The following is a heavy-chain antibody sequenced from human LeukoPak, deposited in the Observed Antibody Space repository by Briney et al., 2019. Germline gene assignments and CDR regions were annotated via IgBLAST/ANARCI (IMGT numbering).Heavy chain of an antibody. Sequence: GGSLRLSCAASGFTVSSNYMSWVRQAPGKGLEWVAHTNERGSDKYYVDSVKGRFTISRDNVKNSLYLQMNSLRAEDTAVYYCAIWSAEFNYWGQGTLVTVSS. J-gene: IGHJ4*02. V-gene: IGHV3-7*01. CDR2: TNERGSDK. D-gene: IGHD3-10*01. CDR3: AIWSAEFNY. CDR1: GFTVSSNY.